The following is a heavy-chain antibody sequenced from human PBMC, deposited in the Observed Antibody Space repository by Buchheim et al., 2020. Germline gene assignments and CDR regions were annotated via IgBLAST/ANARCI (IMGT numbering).Heavy chain of an antibody. CDR3: ARDPIAAAGESYYYYGMDV. D-gene: IGHD6-13*01. CDR1: GFTFSSYW. CDR2: IKQDGSEK. J-gene: IGHJ6*02. V-gene: IGHV3-7*01. Sequence: EVQLVESGGGLVQPGGSLRLSCAASGFTFSSYWMSWVRQAPGKGLEWVANIKQDGSEKYYVDSVKGRFTISRDNAKNSLYLQMNSLRAEDTAVYYCARDPIAAAGESYYYYGMDVWGQGTT.